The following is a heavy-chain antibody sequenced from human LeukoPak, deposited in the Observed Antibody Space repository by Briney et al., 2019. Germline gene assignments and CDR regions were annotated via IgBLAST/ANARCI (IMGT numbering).Heavy chain of an antibody. Sequence: SETLSLTCTVSGGSISSGDYYWSWIRQPPGKGLEWIGYIYYSGSTYYNPSLKSRVTISVDTSKNQFSLKLSSVTAADTAVYYCARDSPIVVVPAANYYYYGMDVWGQGTTVTVSS. D-gene: IGHD2-2*01. V-gene: IGHV4-30-4*01. CDR1: GGSISSGDYY. CDR3: ARDSPIVVVPAANYYYYGMDV. CDR2: IYYSGST. J-gene: IGHJ6*02.